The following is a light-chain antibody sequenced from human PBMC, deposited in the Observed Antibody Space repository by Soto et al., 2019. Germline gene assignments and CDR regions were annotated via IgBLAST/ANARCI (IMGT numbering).Light chain of an antibody. Sequence: EIVLTQSPVTLSLSPGERATLSCRASQSVSNQLAWYQQKPGQAPRLLIYDASRRVTGIPARFSGSGCGTDFTLTLSSLEQEDLAVYYCHQRAGSSNFGQGTRREIK. V-gene: IGKV3-11*01. CDR2: DAS. CDR3: HQRAGSSN. J-gene: IGKJ5*01. CDR1: QSVSNQ.